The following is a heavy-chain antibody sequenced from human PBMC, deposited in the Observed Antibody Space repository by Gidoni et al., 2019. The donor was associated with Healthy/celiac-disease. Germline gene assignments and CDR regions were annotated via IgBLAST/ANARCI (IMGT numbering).Heavy chain of an antibody. CDR3: TRDVNTYYDGWSGYPVNGFDP. J-gene: IGHJ5*02. V-gene: IGHV3-49*03. Sequence: EVQLVESGGGLVQPGRSLRLSCTASGFTFGAYAMSWFRPAPGKGLEWVGVIRSKAYGGTTEYAASVKGRVTISRDDSKSIAYLQMNSLKTEDTAVYYCTRDVNTYYDGWSGYPVNGFDPWGQGTLVTVSS. D-gene: IGHD3-3*01. CDR2: IRSKAYGGTT. CDR1: GFTFGAYA.